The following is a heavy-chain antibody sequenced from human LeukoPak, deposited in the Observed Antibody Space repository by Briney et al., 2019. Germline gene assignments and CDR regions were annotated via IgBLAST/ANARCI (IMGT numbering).Heavy chain of an antibody. CDR2: ISWDGGST. CDR3: AKDKYSLGGSFCVDY. D-gene: IGHD1-26*01. V-gene: IGHV3-43*01. J-gene: IGHJ4*02. Sequence: GGSLRLSCAASGFTFDDYTMHWVRQAPGKGLEWVSLISWDGGSTYYADSVKGRFTISRDNSKNSLYLQMNSLRTEDTALYYCAKDKYSLGGSFCVDYWGQGTLVTVSS. CDR1: GFTFDDYT.